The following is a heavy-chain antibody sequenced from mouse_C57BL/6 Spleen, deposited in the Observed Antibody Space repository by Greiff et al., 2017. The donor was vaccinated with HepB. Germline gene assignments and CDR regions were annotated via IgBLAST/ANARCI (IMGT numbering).Heavy chain of an antibody. D-gene: IGHD1-3*01. CDR2: ISSGGDYI. J-gene: IGHJ4*01. CDR1: GFTFSSYA. Sequence: EVQLQQSGEGLVKPGGSLKLSCAASGFTFSSYAMSWVRQTPEKRLEWVAYISSGGDYIYYADTVKGRFTISRDNARNTLYLQMSSLKSEDTAMYYCTRDKSKSYAMDYWGQGTSVTVSS. CDR3: TRDKSKSYAMDY. V-gene: IGHV5-9-1*02.